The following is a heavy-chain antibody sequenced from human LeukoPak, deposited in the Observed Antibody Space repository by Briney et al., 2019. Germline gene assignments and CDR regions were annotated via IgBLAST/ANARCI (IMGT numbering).Heavy chain of an antibody. CDR2: IKSKTDGGTT. CDR3: TTESVERWELLNYYYYMDV. D-gene: IGHD1-26*01. V-gene: IGHV3-15*01. J-gene: IGHJ6*03. Sequence: GGSLRLSCAASGFTFSDYYMSWIRQAPGKGLEWVGRIKSKTDGGTTDYAAPVKGRFTISRDDSKNTLYLQMNSLKTEDTAVYYCTTESVERWELLNYYYYMDVWGKGTTVTVSS. CDR1: GFTFSDYY.